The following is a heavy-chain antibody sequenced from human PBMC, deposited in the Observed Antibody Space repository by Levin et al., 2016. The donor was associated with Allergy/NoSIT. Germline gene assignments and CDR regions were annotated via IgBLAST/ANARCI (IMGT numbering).Heavy chain of an antibody. J-gene: IGHJ5*02. Sequence: VRQMPGKGLEWMGRIDPSDSYTNYSPSFQGHVTISADKSISTAYLQWSSLKASDTAMYYCAITMVRGVTNWFDPWGQGTLVTVSS. D-gene: IGHD3-10*01. V-gene: IGHV5-10-1*01. CDR3: AITMVRGVTNWFDP. CDR2: IDPSDSYT.